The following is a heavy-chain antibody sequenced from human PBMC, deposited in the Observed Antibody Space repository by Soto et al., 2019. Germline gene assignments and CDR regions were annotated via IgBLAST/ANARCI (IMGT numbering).Heavy chain of an antibody. V-gene: IGHV1-3*01. CDR2: INAGNGHT. J-gene: IGHJ4*02. Sequence: QVHLVQSGAEVKKPGASVKVSCKASGYTFTSYVIHWARQAPGQRLEWMGWINAGNGHTKYSQNFQGRVTITSDTXAXXAYMELSSLRSEDTAVYYCARDCSGGTCYVGALDYWGQGTLVTVSS. CDR1: GYTFTSYV. CDR3: ARDCSGGTCYVGALDY. D-gene: IGHD2-15*01.